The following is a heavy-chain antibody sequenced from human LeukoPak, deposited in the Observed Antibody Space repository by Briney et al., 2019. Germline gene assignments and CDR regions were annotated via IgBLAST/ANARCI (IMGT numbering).Heavy chain of an antibody. CDR3: ARGLVIADYFDY. CDR1: GFTFSSYS. J-gene: IGHJ4*02. CDR2: ISGVGNTI. Sequence: GGSLRLSCAASGFTFSSYSLYWVRQGPGKGLDWVSYISGVGNTIFYADSVKGRFTISRDNAKNSLYLQMNSLRAEDTAVYYCARGLVIADYFDYWGQGTLVTVSS. D-gene: IGHD2-15*01. V-gene: IGHV3-48*04.